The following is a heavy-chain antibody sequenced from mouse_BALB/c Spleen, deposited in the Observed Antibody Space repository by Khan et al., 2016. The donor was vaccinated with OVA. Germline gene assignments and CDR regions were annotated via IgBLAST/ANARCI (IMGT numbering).Heavy chain of an antibody. CDR1: GFTFSSFG. CDR3: ARRGIYFYGSGYDYVVDY. D-gene: IGHD1-1*01. Sequence: EVQLVESGGCLVQPGGSRKLSCAASGFTFSSFGMHWVRQAPEKGLEWVAYISSGSSTIYDADTVKGRFTIARDNTKNTLFLRMTSLRSEDTAMYYCARRGIYFYGSGYDYVVDYWGQGTSVTVSS. J-gene: IGHJ4*01. CDR2: ISSGSSTI. V-gene: IGHV5-17*02.